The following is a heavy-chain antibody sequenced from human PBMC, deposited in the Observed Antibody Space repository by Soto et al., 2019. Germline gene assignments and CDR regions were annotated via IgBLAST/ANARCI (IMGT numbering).Heavy chain of an antibody. V-gene: IGHV4-59*01. Sequence: NPSGTLSRTCNVSGGSFSSDHWGWIRQPPGKGLEWIGKINNSGITNYNPSLKSRATISVDTSKNQFSLKLNSVTAADTAVYYCARDRPWDCSSSNYCNYYGLQVWGQGTTVTVS. CDR2: INNSGIT. CDR1: GGSFSSDH. CDR3: ARDRPWDCSSSNYCNYYGLQV. D-gene: IGHD2-2*01. J-gene: IGHJ6*02.